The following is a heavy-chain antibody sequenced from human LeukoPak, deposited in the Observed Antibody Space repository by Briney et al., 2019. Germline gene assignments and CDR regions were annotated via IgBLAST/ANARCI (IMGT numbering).Heavy chain of an antibody. V-gene: IGHV3-33*06. Sequence: GGSLRLSCAASGFTFSSYGMHWVRQAPGKGLEWVAVIWYDGSNKYYADSVKGRFTISRDNSKNTVYLQMNSPRAEDTAVYYCAKLGESGYCSSTSCANVFDYWGQGTLVTVSS. CDR1: GFTFSSYG. CDR2: IWYDGSNK. CDR3: AKLGESGYCSSTSCANVFDY. J-gene: IGHJ4*02. D-gene: IGHD2-2*03.